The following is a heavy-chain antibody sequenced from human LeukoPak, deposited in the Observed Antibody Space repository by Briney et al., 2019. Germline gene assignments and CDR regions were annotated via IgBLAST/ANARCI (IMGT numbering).Heavy chain of an antibody. CDR2: INPNSGGT. Sequence: ASVKVSCKASGYTFTGYYMHWVRQAPGQGLEWMRWINPNSGGTNYAQKFRGRVTMTRDTSISTAYMEPSRLRSDDTAVYYCARSRNYYDSSDYWGQGTLVTVSS. D-gene: IGHD3-22*01. CDR3: ARSRNYYDSSDY. CDR1: GYTFTGYY. V-gene: IGHV1-2*02. J-gene: IGHJ4*02.